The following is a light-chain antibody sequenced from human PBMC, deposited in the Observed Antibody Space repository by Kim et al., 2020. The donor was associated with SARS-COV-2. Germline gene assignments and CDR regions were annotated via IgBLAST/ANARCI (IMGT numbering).Light chain of an antibody. V-gene: IGKV4-1*01. CDR1: QSVLYSSNNKNY. CDR3: QQYYTTPLT. CDR2: WAS. Sequence: PTINCQSSQSVLYSSNNKNYLTWYQQKAGQPPKVLIYWASTRESGVPDRFSGSGSGTDFTLTISSLQAEDVAVYYCQQYYTTPLTFGGGTKVDIK. J-gene: IGKJ4*01.